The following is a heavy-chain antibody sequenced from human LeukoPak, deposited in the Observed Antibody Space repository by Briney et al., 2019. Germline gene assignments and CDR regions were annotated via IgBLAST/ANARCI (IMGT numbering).Heavy chain of an antibody. CDR3: AGRVTGYSSGYVY. V-gene: IGHV3-23*01. Sequence: GGSLRLSCVASGITFSNYAVSWVRQAPEKGLDWVSAISSSAHKIRYADSVKGRFTISRDNSENIVYLQMNNLRAEDTAVYYCAGRVTGYSSGYVYWGQGTLVTVSS. J-gene: IGHJ4*02. CDR1: GITFSNYA. D-gene: IGHD5-18*01. CDR2: ISSSAHKI.